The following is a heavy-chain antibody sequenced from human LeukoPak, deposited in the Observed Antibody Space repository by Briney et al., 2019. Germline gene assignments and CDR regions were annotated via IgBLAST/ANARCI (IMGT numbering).Heavy chain of an antibody. D-gene: IGHD1-14*01. CDR3: AKDLDRAYYYYGMDV. J-gene: IGHJ6*02. V-gene: IGHV3-23*01. Sequence: QPGGSLRLSCIASGFTFSSYAMSWVRQAPGKGLEWVSAVSDSGYSAHYADSVKGRFTISRDNSKNTLYRQMNSLRAEDTAVYYCAKDLDRAYYYYGMDVWGQGNTVSVSS. CDR2: VSDSGYSA. CDR1: GFTFSSYA.